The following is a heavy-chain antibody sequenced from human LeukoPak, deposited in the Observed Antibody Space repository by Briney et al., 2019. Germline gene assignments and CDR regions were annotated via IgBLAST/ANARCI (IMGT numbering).Heavy chain of an antibody. Sequence: PGGSLRLSCAASGFTFSNYGIHWVRQAPGKGLEWVAFIRYDGSDEYYAESVKGRFTISRDNSKNTLHLQMNSLRDEDRAVYYCARDPPQGTASEYWGQGTLVTVSS. J-gene: IGHJ4*02. D-gene: IGHD3-10*01. CDR2: IRYDGSDE. V-gene: IGHV3-30*02. CDR1: GFTFSNYG. CDR3: ARDPPQGTASEY.